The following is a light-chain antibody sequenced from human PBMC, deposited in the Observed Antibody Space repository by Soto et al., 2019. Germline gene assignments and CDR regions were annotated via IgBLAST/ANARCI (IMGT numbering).Light chain of an antibody. CDR3: QQYNSYPVT. J-gene: IGKJ1*01. CDR1: QSISSW. Sequence: DIQMTQSPSTLSASVGDRVTITCRASQSISSWLAWYQQKPGKAPKVLIYKASNLKSVVPSRFSGSGSGTEFTLTIRSLQPDDFATYYCQQYNSYPVTFGQGTKVEIK. CDR2: KAS. V-gene: IGKV1-5*03.